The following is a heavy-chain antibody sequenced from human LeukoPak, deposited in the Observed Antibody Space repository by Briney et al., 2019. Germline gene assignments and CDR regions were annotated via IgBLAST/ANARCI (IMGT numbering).Heavy chain of an antibody. CDR1: GGSISSYY. V-gene: IGHV4-4*07. D-gene: IGHD2-15*01. CDR2: IYTSGST. Sequence: NPSETLSLTCTVSGGSISSYYWSWIRQPAGKGLEWIGRIYTSGSTNYNPSLKSRVTMSVDTSKNQFSLKLSSVTAADTAVYYCARATRVVVTSGAYFDYWGQGTLVTVSS. CDR3: ARATRVVVTSGAYFDY. J-gene: IGHJ4*02.